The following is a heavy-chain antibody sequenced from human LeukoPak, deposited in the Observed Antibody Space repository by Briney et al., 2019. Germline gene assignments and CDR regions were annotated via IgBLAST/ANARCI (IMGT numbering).Heavy chain of an antibody. J-gene: IGHJ4*02. V-gene: IGHV3-48*03. D-gene: IGHD5-18*01. CDR3: ATYRQVMLPFES. CDR2: ISTSGSTI. Sequence: GGSLRLSCAASGFTFSSYDMNWLRQAPGKGLEWVSYISTSGSTIYYADSVRGRFTISRDNSRSTLFLQMNSLRAEDTAIYYCATYRQVMLPFESWGQGTLVTVSS. CDR1: GFTFSSYD.